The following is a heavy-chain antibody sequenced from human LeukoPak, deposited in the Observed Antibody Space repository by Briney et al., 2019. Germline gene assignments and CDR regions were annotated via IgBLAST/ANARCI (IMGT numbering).Heavy chain of an antibody. CDR3: ARASSGRQTNWFDP. CDR1: GYTFNTYG. D-gene: IGHD3-22*01. J-gene: IGHJ5*02. CDR2: ISPYNGNT. Sequence: ASVKVSCKPYGYTFNTYGITWVRQAPGQGLEWMGWISPYNGNTNYAQKFQGRVTLTTDTSTSTAYMELRSLRSDDTAVYYCARASSGRQTNWFDPWGQGTLVTVSS. V-gene: IGHV1-18*01.